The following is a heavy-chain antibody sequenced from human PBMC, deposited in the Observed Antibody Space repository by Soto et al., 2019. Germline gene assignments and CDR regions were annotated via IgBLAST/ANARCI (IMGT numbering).Heavy chain of an antibody. J-gene: IGHJ5*02. CDR1: GGTFTDLG. CDR2: IIPIFGTP. D-gene: IGHD3-22*01. V-gene: IGHV1-69*01. Sequence: QVQLVQSGAEVKKPGSSVKVSCKASGGTFTDLGLHWVRQAPGQGLEWMGGIIPIFGTPNYAQKFQGRVIITADEFTSTAHMELSSLRYEATAVYYCARGWDHYDSSGLLTWFDPWGQGTLVTVSS. CDR3: ARGWDHYDSSGLLTWFDP.